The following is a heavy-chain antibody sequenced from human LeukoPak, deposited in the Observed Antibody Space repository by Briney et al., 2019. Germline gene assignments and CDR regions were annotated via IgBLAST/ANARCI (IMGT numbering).Heavy chain of an antibody. J-gene: IGHJ4*02. Sequence: GRSLRLSCAASGFTFSSYGMHWVRQAPGKGLEWVAVISYDGSNKYYADSVKGRFTISRDNSKNTLYLQMNSLRAEDTAVYYCARGHIAVAGHYGAGPSDSWGQGTLVTVSS. CDR3: ARGHIAVAGHYGAGPSDS. D-gene: IGHD6-19*01. CDR1: GFTFSSYG. CDR2: ISYDGSNK. V-gene: IGHV3-30*03.